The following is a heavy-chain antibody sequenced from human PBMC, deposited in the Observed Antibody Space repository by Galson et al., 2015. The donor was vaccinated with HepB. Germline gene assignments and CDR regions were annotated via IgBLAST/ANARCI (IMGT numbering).Heavy chain of an antibody. V-gene: IGHV3-33*01. CDR1: GFTFSSYG. CDR2: VWYDGSNK. D-gene: IGHD3-22*01. J-gene: IGHJ4*02. Sequence: SLRLSCAASGFTFSSYGMHWVRQAPGKGLEWVAVVWYDGSNKYYADSVKGRFTISRDSSKNTLYLQMNSLRAEDTAVYYCAMTYYYDSSGFAAFDYWGQGTLVTVSS. CDR3: AMTYYYDSSGFAAFDY.